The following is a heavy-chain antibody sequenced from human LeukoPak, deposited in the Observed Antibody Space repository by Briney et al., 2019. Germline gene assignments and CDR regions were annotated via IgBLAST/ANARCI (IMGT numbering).Heavy chain of an antibody. J-gene: IGHJ4*02. CDR3: ARGDSSGWSNFDY. D-gene: IGHD6-19*01. Sequence: PSETLSLTCTVSGGSISSGSYYWSWIRQPAGKGLEWIGRIYTSGSTNYNPSLKSRVTISVDTSKNQFSLKLSSVTAADTAVYYCARGDSSGWSNFDYWGQGTLVTVSS. CDR2: IYTSGST. CDR1: GGSISSGSYY. V-gene: IGHV4-61*02.